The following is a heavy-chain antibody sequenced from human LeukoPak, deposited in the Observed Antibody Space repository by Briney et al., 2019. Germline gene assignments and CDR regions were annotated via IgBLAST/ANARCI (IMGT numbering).Heavy chain of an antibody. V-gene: IGHV3-30*02. D-gene: IGHD6-13*01. Sequence: GGSLRLSCAASGFSFSNYGMDWVRQAPGKGLEWVAFIRYDGSDKYYADSVKGRFTISRDNSKNTLYLQMDSLRAEDTAVYYCARVGIAAAGTGAFDIWGQGTMVTVSS. CDR3: ARVGIAAAGTGAFDI. J-gene: IGHJ3*02. CDR1: GFSFSNYG. CDR2: IRYDGSDK.